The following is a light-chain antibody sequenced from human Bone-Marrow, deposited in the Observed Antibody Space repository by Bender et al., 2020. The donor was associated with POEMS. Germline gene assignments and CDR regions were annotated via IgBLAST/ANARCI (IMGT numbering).Light chain of an antibody. Sequence: QSVVTQPPSASGTPGQRVSISCSGSRSNIGSNSVYWYQHLPGAAPKLLIYRNDQRPSGVPDRFSGSKSGTSASLAISGLRSEDEADYYCAAWDDSLTGFFVFGTGTKVTVL. CDR1: RSNIGSNS. CDR3: AAWDDSLTGFFV. CDR2: RND. J-gene: IGLJ1*01. V-gene: IGLV1-47*01.